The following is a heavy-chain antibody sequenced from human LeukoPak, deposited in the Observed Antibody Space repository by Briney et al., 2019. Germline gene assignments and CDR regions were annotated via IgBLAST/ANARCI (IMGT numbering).Heavy chain of an antibody. CDR2: ISGSGGST. V-gene: IGHV3-23*01. J-gene: IGHJ5*02. CDR3: AKLSSFDFWSIGIDP. Sequence: PGGSLRLSCAASGFTFSSYAMSWVRQAPGKGLEWVSAISGSGGSTYYADSVEGRFTISRDNSKNTLYLQMNSLRAEDTAVYYCAKLSSFDFWSIGIDPWGQGTLVTVSS. CDR1: GFTFSSYA. D-gene: IGHD3-3*01.